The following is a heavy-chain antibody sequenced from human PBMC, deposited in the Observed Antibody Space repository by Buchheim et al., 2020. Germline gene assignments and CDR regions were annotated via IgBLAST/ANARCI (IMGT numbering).Heavy chain of an antibody. V-gene: IGHV3-48*01. CDR2: ISTTGSTI. Sequence: EVQLVESGGGLVQPGGSLRLSCAASGFTFSPYTMTWVRQAPGKGLEWISYISTTGSTIYYADSVKGRFTISRDNAKNSLYLQMNSLRAEDTAVYYCARWLVTVSSYFDCWGQGTL. J-gene: IGHJ4*02. CDR3: ARWLVTVSSYFDC. D-gene: IGHD3-3*01. CDR1: GFTFSPYT.